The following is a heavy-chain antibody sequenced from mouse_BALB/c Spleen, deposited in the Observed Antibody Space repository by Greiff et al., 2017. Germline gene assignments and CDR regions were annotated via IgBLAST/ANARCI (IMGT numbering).Heavy chain of an antibody. CDR3: AGYYRYDE. D-gene: IGHD2-14*01. CDR2: IDPANGNT. J-gene: IGHJ3*02. CDR1: GFNIKATY. V-gene: IGHV14-3*02. Sequence: VQLQQSGAELVKPGASVKLSCTASGFNIKATYMHWVKQRPEQGLEWIGRIDPANGNTKYDPKFQGKATITADTSSNTAYLQLSSLTSEDTAVYYCAGYYRYDEWGQGTLVTVSA.